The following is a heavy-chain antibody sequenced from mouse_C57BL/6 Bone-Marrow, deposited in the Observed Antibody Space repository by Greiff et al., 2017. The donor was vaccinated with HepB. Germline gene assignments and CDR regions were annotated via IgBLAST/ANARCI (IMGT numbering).Heavy chain of an antibody. J-gene: IGHJ2*01. CDR3: ARDYYGSSYD. D-gene: IGHD1-1*01. V-gene: IGHV5-4*01. CDR1: GFTFSSYA. CDR2: ISDGGSYT. Sequence: EVQLVESGGGLVKPGGSLKLSCAASGFTFSSYAMSWVRQTPEKRLEWVATISDGGSYTYYPDNVKGRFTISRDNAKNNLYLQMSHLKSEDTAMYYCARDYYGSSYDWGQGTTLTVSS.